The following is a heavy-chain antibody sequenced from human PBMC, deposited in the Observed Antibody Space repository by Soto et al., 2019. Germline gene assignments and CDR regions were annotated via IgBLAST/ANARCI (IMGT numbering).Heavy chain of an antibody. CDR1: GFSLSDYA. CDR2: ISSDSRTI. Sequence: GGSLRLSCVSSGFSLSDYAVNWVRQAPGKGLEWVSFISSDSRTIYYADSVEGRFTVSRDNARNSVSLQMDSLRDEDAAVYYCARIKLVEWFFINVDVYDMDVWGQGTPVSV. D-gene: IGHD3-3*01. J-gene: IGHJ6*02. V-gene: IGHV3-48*02. CDR3: ARIKLVEWFFINVDVYDMDV.